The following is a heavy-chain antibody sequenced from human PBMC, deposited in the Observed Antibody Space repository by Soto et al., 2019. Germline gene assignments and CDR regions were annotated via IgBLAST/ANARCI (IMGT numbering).Heavy chain of an antibody. CDR1: GFTFSSYA. J-gene: IGHJ4*02. V-gene: IGHV3-30-3*01. CDR3: ARVPRSIAVAEIDY. CDR2: ISYDGSNK. D-gene: IGHD6-19*01. Sequence: QVQLVESGGGVVQPGRSLRLSCAASGFTFSSYAMHWVRQAPGKGLEWVAVISYDGSNKYYADSVKGRFTISRDNSKNTLYLQMNSLRAEDTAVYYCARVPRSIAVAEIDYWGQGTLVTVSS.